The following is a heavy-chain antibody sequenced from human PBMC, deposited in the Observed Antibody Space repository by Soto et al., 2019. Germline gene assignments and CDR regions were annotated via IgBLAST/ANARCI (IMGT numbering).Heavy chain of an antibody. V-gene: IGHV3-7*03. CDR2: IKEDGSEK. J-gene: IGHJ6*02. CDR3: ARAAVTETTYGRYSYGLDV. D-gene: IGHD1-7*01. CDR1: GFTFSRYW. Sequence: EVQLVESGGGLVQPGGSLRLSCAPSGFTFSRYWMSWVRQAPGKGLEWVANIKEDGSEKKYVDSVRGRFTISRYNAKDSLYLQMDSLRAEDSAVYYCARAAVTETTYGRYSYGLDVWGQGTKVTVSS.